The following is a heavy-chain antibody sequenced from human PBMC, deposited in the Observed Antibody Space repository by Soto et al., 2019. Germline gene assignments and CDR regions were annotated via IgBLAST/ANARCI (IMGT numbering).Heavy chain of an antibody. J-gene: IGHJ4*02. CDR3: VKDDGGYPSTAPH. D-gene: IGHD3-22*01. CDR1: GITISNYP. V-gene: IGHV3-23*01. CDR2: ISGSGDRT. Sequence: EVQLLESGGGLLQPGGSLRLSCAASGITISNYPMSWVRQAPGKGRDWVSGISGSGDRTYYADAAKGRFTISKDISRNSLSLQLDSLGVEDTAVYFCVKDDGGYPSTAPHWGQGTLVTVSS.